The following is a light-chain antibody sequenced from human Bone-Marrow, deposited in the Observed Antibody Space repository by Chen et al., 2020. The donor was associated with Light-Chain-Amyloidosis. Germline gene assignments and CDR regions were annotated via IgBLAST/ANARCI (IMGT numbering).Light chain of an antibody. J-gene: IGLJ1*01. CDR1: SSDVGGDNH. V-gene: IGLV2-14*01. CDR3: SSDTITNTLV. CDR2: EVT. Sequence: QSALTQPASVSGSPGQSITISSTGTSSDVGGDNHVSWYQQHPDKAPELMIYEVTHRTSWVPDRFAGSKSDNTASLTISGLQTEDEADYCCSSDTITNTLVFGSGTRVTVL.